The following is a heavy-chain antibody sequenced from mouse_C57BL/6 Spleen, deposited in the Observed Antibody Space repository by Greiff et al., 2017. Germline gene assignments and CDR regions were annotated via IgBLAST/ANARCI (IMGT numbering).Heavy chain of an antibody. Sequence: QVQLQQPGAELVMPGASVKLSCKASGYTFTSFWMHWVKQRPGQGLEWIGEIDPSDSYTNYNQKFKGKSTLTVDKSSSTAYMQLSSLTSEDSAVYYCARGDYDHATDYWGQGTSVTVSS. CDR1: GYTFTSFW. D-gene: IGHD2-4*01. CDR3: ARGDYDHATDY. V-gene: IGHV1-69*01. J-gene: IGHJ4*01. CDR2: IDPSDSYT.